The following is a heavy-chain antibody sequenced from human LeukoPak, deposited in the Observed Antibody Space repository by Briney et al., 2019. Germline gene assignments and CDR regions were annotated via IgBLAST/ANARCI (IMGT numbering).Heavy chain of an antibody. CDR2: ISAYNGNT. V-gene: IGHV1-18*01. Sequence: ASVEVSCKASGYTFTSYGISWVRQAPGQGLEWMGWISAYNGNTNYAQKLQGRVTMTTDTSTSTAYMELRSLRSDDTAVYYCARDWQPHYSGSYFYYYGMDVWGQGTTVTVSS. D-gene: IGHD1-26*01. J-gene: IGHJ6*02. CDR3: ARDWQPHYSGSYFYYYGMDV. CDR1: GYTFTSYG.